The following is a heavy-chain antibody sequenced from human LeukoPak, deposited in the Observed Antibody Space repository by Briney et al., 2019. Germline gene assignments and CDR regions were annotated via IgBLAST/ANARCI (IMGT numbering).Heavy chain of an antibody. Sequence: GGSLRLSCAASGFTFHEYNMNWVRQAPGKGLEWVSSISSCGRYIDYADSMKGRFTISRDNVNNSLYLEMNNLGVDDTAVYYCARDSRKPFGQCSGASCYTFDSWGPGTLVIVSS. J-gene: IGHJ4*02. CDR2: ISSCGRYI. CDR3: ARDSRKPFGQCSGASCYTFDS. CDR1: GFTFHEYN. V-gene: IGHV3-21*01. D-gene: IGHD2-15*01.